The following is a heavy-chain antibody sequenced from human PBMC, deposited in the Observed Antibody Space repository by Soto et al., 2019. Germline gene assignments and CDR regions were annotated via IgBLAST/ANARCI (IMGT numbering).Heavy chain of an antibody. V-gene: IGHV3-23*01. D-gene: IGHD3-16*01. CDR2: ISGSGIST. CDR1: GFTFSIYA. J-gene: IGHJ4*02. CDR3: AKGLNLGELLSTQFDY. Sequence: GGSLRLSCAASGFTFSIYAMTWVRQAPGKGLEWVSAISGSGISTYYADSVKGRFTISSDNSKNTLYLQMNSLRAEDTAVYYCAKGLNLGELLSTQFDYWGQGTLVTVSS.